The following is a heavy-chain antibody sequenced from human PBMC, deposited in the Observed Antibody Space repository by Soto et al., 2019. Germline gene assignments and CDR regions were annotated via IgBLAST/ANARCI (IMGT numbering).Heavy chain of an antibody. V-gene: IGHV1-2*02. D-gene: IGHD4-17*01. J-gene: IGHJ5*02. Sequence: ASVKVSCKASGYTFSGYYIHWLRQAPGQGLEWMGWINPNSGGTNYAQKFQGRVTVTRDAPTSTAYMELSRLTSDDTAVYYCARSTSKTTVVRRGWFDPWGQGTLVTASS. CDR3: ARSTSKTTVVRRGWFDP. CDR1: GYTFSGYY. CDR2: INPNSGGT.